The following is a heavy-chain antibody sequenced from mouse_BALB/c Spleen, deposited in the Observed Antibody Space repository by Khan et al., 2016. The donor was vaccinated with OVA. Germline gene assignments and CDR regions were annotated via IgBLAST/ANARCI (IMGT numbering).Heavy chain of an antibody. Sequence: EVELVESGGGLVKPGGSLKLSCAASGFTFSTYTMSWVRQTPEKRLEWVATISSGGSYTYYPDSVKGRFTISRDNAKNTLYLQMSSLKSEDTARDYGTRERGTWYCDVWGAGTTVTVSS. CDR3: TRERGTWYCDV. V-gene: IGHV5-6-4*01. CDR1: GFTFSTYT. D-gene: IGHD3-3*01. CDR2: ISSGGSYT. J-gene: IGHJ1*01.